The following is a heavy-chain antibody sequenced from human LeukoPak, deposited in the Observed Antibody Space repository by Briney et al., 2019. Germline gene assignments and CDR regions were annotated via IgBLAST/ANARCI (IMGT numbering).Heavy chain of an antibody. CDR2: IWYDGSNK. CDR3: AKDLDSSSWYYYFGY. V-gene: IGHV3-33*06. D-gene: IGHD6-13*01. J-gene: IGHJ4*02. Sequence: PGGSLRLSCAASGFTFSSYGMHWVRQAPGKGLEWVAVIWYDGSNKYYADPVKGRFTISRDNSKNTLYLQMNSLRAEDTAVYYCAKDLDSSSWYYYFGYWGQGTLVTVSS. CDR1: GFTFSSYG.